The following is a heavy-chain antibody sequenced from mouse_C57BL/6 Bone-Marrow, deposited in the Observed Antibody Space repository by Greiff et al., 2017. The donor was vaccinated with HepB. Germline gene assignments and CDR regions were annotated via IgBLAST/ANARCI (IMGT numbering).Heavy chain of an antibody. V-gene: IGHV1-85*01. CDR1: GYTFTSYD. Sequence: VQLQESGPELVKPGASVKLSCKASGYTFTSYDINWVKQRPGQGLEWIGWIYPRDGSNKYNEKFKGKATLTVDTSSSTAYMELHSLTSEDSAVYFCAREGYYYGSSYYAYWGQGTLVTVSA. CDR2: IYPRDGSN. D-gene: IGHD1-1*01. CDR3: AREGYYYGSSYYAY. J-gene: IGHJ3*01.